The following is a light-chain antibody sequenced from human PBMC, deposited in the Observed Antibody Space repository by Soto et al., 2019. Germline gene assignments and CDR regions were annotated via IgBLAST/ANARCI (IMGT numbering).Light chain of an antibody. Sequence: DIQMTQSPSSLSASVGDRVTITCRASQSVSTYLNWYQQKPGEAPKLLIYVATVLQSGVPSRFSGSGSGTDFTLTISCLQSEDFATYYCQQYYSYPWTFGQGTKVDIK. CDR1: QSVSTY. J-gene: IGKJ1*01. V-gene: IGKV1-39*01. CDR3: QQYYSYPWT. CDR2: VAT.